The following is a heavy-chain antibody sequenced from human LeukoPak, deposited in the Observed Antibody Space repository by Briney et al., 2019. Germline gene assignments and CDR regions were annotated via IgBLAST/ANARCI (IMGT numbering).Heavy chain of an antibody. J-gene: IGHJ4*02. D-gene: IGHD1-14*01. Sequence: SVKVSCKASGGTFSSYAISWVRQAPEQGLEWMGGIIPIFGTANYAQKFQGRVTITTDESTSTAYMELSSLRSEDTAVYYCARDSGTEPYMGKLDYWGQGTLVTVSS. CDR2: IIPIFGTA. CDR1: GGTFSSYA. V-gene: IGHV1-69*05. CDR3: ARDSGTEPYMGKLDY.